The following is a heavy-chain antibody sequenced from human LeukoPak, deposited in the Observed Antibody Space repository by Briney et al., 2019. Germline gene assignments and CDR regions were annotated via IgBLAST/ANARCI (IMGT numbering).Heavy chain of an antibody. CDR3: ARARGQAAARPMFFY. CDR2: INHSGST. D-gene: IGHD6-6*01. V-gene: IGHV4-34*01. Sequence: PETLSLTCAVYGGSFSGYYWSWIRQPPGKGLEWIGEINHSGSTNYNPSLKSRVTISVDTSKNQFSLKLSSVTAADTAVYYCARARGQAAARPMFFYWGQGTLVTVSS. J-gene: IGHJ4*02. CDR1: GGSFSGYY.